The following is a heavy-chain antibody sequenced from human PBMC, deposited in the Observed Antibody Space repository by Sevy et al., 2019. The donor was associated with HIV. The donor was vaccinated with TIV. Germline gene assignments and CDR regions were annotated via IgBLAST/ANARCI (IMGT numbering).Heavy chain of an antibody. CDR2: IKSEFDGGAI. CDR1: GFTFSSAW. V-gene: IGHV3-15*01. D-gene: IGHD5-12*01. CDR3: ITDPAYRGYDEEVINYYFYGMDV. J-gene: IGHJ6*02. Sequence: LGGSLRLSCTASGFTFSSAWMSWVRQAPGKGLEWVGRIKSEFDGGAIDYAAPVKGRFSISREDSKTTVYLQMNSLKTDDTAVYYCITDPAYRGYDEEVINYYFYGMDVWGQGTTVTVSS.